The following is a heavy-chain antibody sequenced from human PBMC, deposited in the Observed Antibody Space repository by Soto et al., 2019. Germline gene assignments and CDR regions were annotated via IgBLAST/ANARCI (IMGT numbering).Heavy chain of an antibody. CDR3: TTYPPGIAWGY. CDR1: GFTFSNAW. Sequence: EVQLVESGGGLVKPGGSLRLSCAASGFTFSNAWMSWVRQAPGKGLEWVGRIKSKTDGGTTDYAAPVKGRFTIPRDDSKNTLYLQMNSLKTEDTAVYYCTTYPPGIAWGYWGQGTLVTVSS. J-gene: IGHJ4*02. V-gene: IGHV3-15*01. CDR2: IKSKTDGGTT. D-gene: IGHD6-13*01.